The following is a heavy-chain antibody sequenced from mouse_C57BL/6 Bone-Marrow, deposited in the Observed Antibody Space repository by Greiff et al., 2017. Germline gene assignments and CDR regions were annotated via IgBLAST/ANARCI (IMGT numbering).Heavy chain of an antibody. CDR2: IYPRSGNT. CDR1: GYTFTSYG. V-gene: IGHV1-81*01. Sequence: VQLQQSGAELARPGASVKLSCKASGYTFTSYGISWVKQRPGQGLEWIGEIYPRSGNTYYNEKFKGKATLTADKSSSTAYMELRSLTSEDSAVYFGARLLYCFDYWGQGTTLTVSS. J-gene: IGHJ2*01. CDR3: ARLLYCFDY.